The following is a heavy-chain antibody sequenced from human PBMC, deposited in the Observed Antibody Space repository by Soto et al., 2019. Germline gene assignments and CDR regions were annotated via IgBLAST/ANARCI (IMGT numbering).Heavy chain of an antibody. CDR3: AGDVGQAPSITGTTGWFDP. J-gene: IGHJ5*02. CDR1: GFTFSSYS. V-gene: IGHV3-48*02. CDR2: ISSSSSTI. D-gene: IGHD1-7*01. Sequence: GGSLRLSCAASGFTFSSYSMNWVRQAPGKGLEWVSYISSSSSTIYYADSVKGRFTISRDNAKNSLYLQMNSLRDEDTAVYYCAGDVGQAPSITGTTGWFDPWGQGTLVTVSS.